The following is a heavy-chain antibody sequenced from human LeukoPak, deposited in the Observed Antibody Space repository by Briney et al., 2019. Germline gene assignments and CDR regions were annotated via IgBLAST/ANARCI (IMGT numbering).Heavy chain of an antibody. J-gene: IGHJ4*02. CDR1: GGSFSGYY. CDR3: ARYYYGSGSYEGYYFDY. V-gene: IGHV4-34*01. Sequence: SETLSLTCAVYGGSFSGYYWSWIRQPPGKGLEWIGEINHSGSTNYNPSLKSRVTISVDTSKNQFSLKLSSVTAADTAVYYCARYYYGSGSYEGYYFDYWGQGTLVTVSS. CDR2: INHSGST. D-gene: IGHD3-10*01.